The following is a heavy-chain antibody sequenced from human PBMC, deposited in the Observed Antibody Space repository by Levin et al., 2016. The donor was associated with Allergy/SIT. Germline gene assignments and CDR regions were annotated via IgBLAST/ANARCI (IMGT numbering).Heavy chain of an antibody. D-gene: IGHD5-24*01. CDR3: ARVKEMVTFDY. J-gene: IGHJ4*02. V-gene: IGHV3-66*01. CDR2: IYSGGST. Sequence: ETLSLTCAASGFTVSSNYMSWVRQAPGKGLEWVSVIYSGGSTYYADSVKGRFTISRDNSKNTLYLQMNSLRAEDTAVYYCARVKEMVTFDYWGQGTLVTVSS. CDR1: GFTVSSNY.